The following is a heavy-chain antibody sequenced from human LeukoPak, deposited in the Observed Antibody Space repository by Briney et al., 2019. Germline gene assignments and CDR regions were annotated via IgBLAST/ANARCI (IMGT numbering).Heavy chain of an antibody. J-gene: IGHJ3*02. CDR1: GYSFTSYW. V-gene: IGHV5-51*01. Sequence: GESLKISCKGSGYSFTSYWIGWVRQMPGKGLEWMGIIYPGDSDTRYSPSFQGQVTISADKSISTAYPQWSSLKASDTAMYYCARYCTNGVCYVAPDDRDAFDIWGQGTMVTVSS. CDR2: IYPGDSDT. CDR3: ARYCTNGVCYVAPDDRDAFDI. D-gene: IGHD2-8*01.